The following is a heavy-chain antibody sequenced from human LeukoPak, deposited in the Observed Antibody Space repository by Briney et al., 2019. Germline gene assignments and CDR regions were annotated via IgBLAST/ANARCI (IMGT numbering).Heavy chain of an antibody. D-gene: IGHD3-10*01. Sequence: GSLRLSCAASGFTFSTYSMNWVRQPPGKGLEWIGEINHSGSTNYNPSLKSRVTISVDTSKNQFSLKLSSVTAADTAVYYCAGVRRITMVRGVIPTRYGMDVWGQGTTVTVSS. V-gene: IGHV4-34*08. CDR1: GFTFSTYS. CDR3: AGVRRITMVRGVIPTRYGMDV. CDR2: INHSGST. J-gene: IGHJ6*02.